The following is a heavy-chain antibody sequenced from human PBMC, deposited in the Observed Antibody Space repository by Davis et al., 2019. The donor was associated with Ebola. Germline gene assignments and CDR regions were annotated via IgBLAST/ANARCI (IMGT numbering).Heavy chain of an antibody. J-gene: IGHJ6*02. V-gene: IGHV1-46*01. Sequence: AASVKVSCKASGYTFTSYYMHWVRQAPGQGLEWMGIINPSGGSTSYAQKFQGRVTMTRDTSTSTAYMELSSLRAEDTAVYYCASIVGPYYYGMDVWGQGTTVTVSS. CDR3: ASIVGPYYYGMDV. D-gene: IGHD1-26*01. CDR2: INPSGGST. CDR1: GYTFTSYY.